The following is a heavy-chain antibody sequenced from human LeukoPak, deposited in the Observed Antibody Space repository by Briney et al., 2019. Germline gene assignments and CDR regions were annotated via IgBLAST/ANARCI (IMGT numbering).Heavy chain of an antibody. J-gene: IGHJ4*02. Sequence: PSQTLSLTCTVSGGSVNSGDYYWSWIRQPPGKGLEWIGYIYYSGSTYYNPFLKSRVTISLDTSKNQFSLKLSSVTAADTAVYYCAREIRDDYADGWGSRFDYWGQGTLVTVSS. CDR1: GGSVNSGDYY. CDR3: AREIRDDYADGWGSRFDY. V-gene: IGHV4-30-4*01. CDR2: IYYSGST. D-gene: IGHD4-17*01.